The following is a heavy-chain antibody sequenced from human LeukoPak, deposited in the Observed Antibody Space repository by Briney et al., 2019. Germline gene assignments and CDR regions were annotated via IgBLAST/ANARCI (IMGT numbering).Heavy chain of an antibody. D-gene: IGHD3-3*01. J-gene: IGHJ3*02. CDR2: IYPGDSDT. Sequence: GESLKISCKGSGYSFTSYWIGWVRQMPGKGLEWMGIIYPGDSDTRYSPSFQGQVTISADKSISTAYLQWSSLKASDTATYYCARTRITIFRVAFDAFDIWGQGTMVTVSS. CDR1: GYSFTSYW. CDR3: ARTRITIFRVAFDAFDI. V-gene: IGHV5-51*01.